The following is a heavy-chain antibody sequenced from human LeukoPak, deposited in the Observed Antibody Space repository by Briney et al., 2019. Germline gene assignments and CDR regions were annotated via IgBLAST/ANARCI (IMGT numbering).Heavy chain of an antibody. V-gene: IGHV3-30*02. CDR1: GFTFSSYG. J-gene: IGHJ4*02. CDR2: IRYDGSNK. D-gene: IGHD5-12*01. Sequence: GGSLRLSCAASGFTFSSYGMHWVRQAPGKGLEWVAFIRYDGSNKYYADSVKGRFTISRDNSKNTLYLQMNSLRAEDTAVYYCARVKYRRGYDSGDFDYWGQGTLVTVSS. CDR3: ARVKYRRGYDSGDFDY.